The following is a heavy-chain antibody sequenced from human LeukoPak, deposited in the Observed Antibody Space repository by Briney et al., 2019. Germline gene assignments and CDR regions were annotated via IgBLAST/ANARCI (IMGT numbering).Heavy chain of an antibody. J-gene: IGHJ3*02. Sequence: KSSETLSLTCTVSGESINSRSYYWDWIRQPPGKGLEWIGNLYYGGNTHYNPSLKSRVTISADTSYHQFSLHLSSVTATDTAVHYCARHTRPGYGGSGNAFDIWGQGTMVTDAS. D-gene: IGHD5-12*01. CDR3: ARHTRPGYGGSGNAFDI. CDR2: LYYGGNT. CDR1: GESINSRSYY. V-gene: IGHV4-39*01.